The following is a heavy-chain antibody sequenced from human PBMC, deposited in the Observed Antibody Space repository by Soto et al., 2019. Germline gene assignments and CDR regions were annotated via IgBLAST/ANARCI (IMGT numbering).Heavy chain of an antibody. CDR3: ARAVAVAGTFYYGMDV. CDR2: INHSGST. CDR1: GGSFSGYY. Sequence: SETLSLTCAVYGGSFSGYYWSWIRQPPGKGLEWIGEINHSGSTNYNPSLKSRVTISVDTSKNQFSLKLSSVTAADTALYYCARAVAVAGTFYYGMDVWGQGTTVTFSS. J-gene: IGHJ6*02. D-gene: IGHD6-19*01. V-gene: IGHV4-34*01.